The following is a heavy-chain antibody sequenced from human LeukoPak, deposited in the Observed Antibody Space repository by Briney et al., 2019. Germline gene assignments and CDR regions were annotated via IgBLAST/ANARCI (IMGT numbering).Heavy chain of an antibody. Sequence: GGSLRLSCAASGFIFDDYAMHWVRQAPGKGLEWVSGISWNSGSIGYADSVKGRFTISRDNAKNSLYLQMNSLRAEDTALYYCAKDNGAVGNYYYYHYGMDVWGQGTTVTVSS. CDR1: GFIFDDYA. D-gene: IGHD1-26*01. J-gene: IGHJ6*02. CDR2: ISWNSGSI. CDR3: AKDNGAVGNYYYYHYGMDV. V-gene: IGHV3-9*01.